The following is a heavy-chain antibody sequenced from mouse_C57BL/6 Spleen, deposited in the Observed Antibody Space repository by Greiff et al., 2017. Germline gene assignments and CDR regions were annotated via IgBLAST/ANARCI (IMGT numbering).Heavy chain of an antibody. J-gene: IGHJ3*01. CDR1: GYTFTSYG. D-gene: IGHD1-1*01. CDR3: ARRDGSRAWFAD. CDR2: IYPRSGNT. V-gene: IGHV1-81*01. Sequence: VQLQQSGAELARPGASVKLSCKASGYTFTSYGISWVKQRTGQGLEWIGEIYPRSGNTYYNEKFKGKATLTADKSSSTAYMELRSLTSEDSAVYFCARRDGSRAWFADWGQGTLVTVSA.